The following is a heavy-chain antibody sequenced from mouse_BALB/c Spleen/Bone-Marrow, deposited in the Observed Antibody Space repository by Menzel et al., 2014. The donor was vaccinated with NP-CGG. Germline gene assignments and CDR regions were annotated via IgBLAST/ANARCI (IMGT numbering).Heavy chain of an antibody. D-gene: IGHD2-14*01. J-gene: IGHJ4*01. CDR2: IYPGGGYT. V-gene: IGHV1-63*02. CDR1: GYTFTNYW. CDR3: ARPPSRYGEGLYAMDY. Sequence: QVQLQQSGAELVRPGASVKISCKASGYTFTNYWLVWVKQRPGHGLEWIGDIYPGGGYTNYNEKFKGKATLTADTSSSPAYMQLSSLTSEDSAVYFCARPPSRYGEGLYAMDYWGQGTSVTVSS.